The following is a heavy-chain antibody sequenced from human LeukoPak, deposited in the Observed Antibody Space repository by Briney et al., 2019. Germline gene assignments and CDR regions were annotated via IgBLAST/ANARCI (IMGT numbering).Heavy chain of an antibody. CDR1: GFTFSSYE. V-gene: IGHV3-48*03. CDR2: ISSSGSTI. D-gene: IGHD3-10*02. J-gene: IGHJ6*04. Sequence: GGSLRLSCAASGFTFSSYEMNWVRQAPGKGLEWVSYISSSGSTIYYADPVKGRFTISRDNAKNSLYLQMNSLRAEDTAVYYCVELGITMIGGVWGKGTTVTISS. CDR3: VELGITMIGGV.